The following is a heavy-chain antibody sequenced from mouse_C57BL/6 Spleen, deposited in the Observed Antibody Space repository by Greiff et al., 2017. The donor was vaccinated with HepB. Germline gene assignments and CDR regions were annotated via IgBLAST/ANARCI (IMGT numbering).Heavy chain of an antibody. CDR3: ARYWGNYLYYAMDY. CDR2: IYPGSGST. J-gene: IGHJ4*01. D-gene: IGHD2-1*01. Sequence: QVQLKQPGAELVKPGASVKMSCKASGYTFTSYWITWVKQRPGQGLEWIGDIYPGSGSTNYNEKFKSKATLTVDTSSSTAYMQLSSLTSEDSAVYYCARYWGNYLYYAMDYWGQGTSVTVSS. CDR1: GYTFTSYW. V-gene: IGHV1-55*01.